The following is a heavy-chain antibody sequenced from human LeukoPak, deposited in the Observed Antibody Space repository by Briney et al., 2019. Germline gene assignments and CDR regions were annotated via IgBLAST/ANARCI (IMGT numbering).Heavy chain of an antibody. CDR3: ARQRCGFWGGYVIDC. CDR1: GGSISSYY. CDR2: IYYSGST. D-gene: IGHD3-3*01. V-gene: IGHV4-59*08. Sequence: SETLSLTCTVSGGSISSYYWSWIRQPPGKGLEWIGYIYYSGSTNYNPSLKSRVTISVDTSKYQFSLKLSSVAAAVSDVYYCARQRCGFWGGYVIDCWGQGTLVTVS. J-gene: IGHJ4*01.